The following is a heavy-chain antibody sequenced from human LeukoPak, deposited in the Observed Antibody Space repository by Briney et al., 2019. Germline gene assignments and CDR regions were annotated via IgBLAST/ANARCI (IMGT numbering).Heavy chain of an antibody. J-gene: IGHJ4*02. V-gene: IGHV3-23*01. Sequence: GGSLRLSCAASGFTFSSYAMSWVRQAPGKGLEWVSAISGSGGSTYYSDPVKGRFTISRDNSKNTLYLQMNSLRAEDTAVYYCAKGMVRGVILGYFDYWGQGTLVTVSS. CDR1: GFTFSSYA. D-gene: IGHD3-10*01. CDR2: ISGSGGST. CDR3: AKGMVRGVILGYFDY.